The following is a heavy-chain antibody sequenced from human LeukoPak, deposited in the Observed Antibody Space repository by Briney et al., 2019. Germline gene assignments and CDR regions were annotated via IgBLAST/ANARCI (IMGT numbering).Heavy chain of an antibody. CDR1: GGSFSTFS. D-gene: IGHD2-8*02. CDR3: ATQGIGLAGGYFDS. Sequence: ASVKVSCKASGGSFSTFSINWVRQAPGQGLEWMGRVIPAFGTADYPQNFQGRVTFTADMSTAAAYMDLRSLRSDDTALYYCATQGIGLAGGYFDSWGQGTRVTVSS. V-gene: IGHV1-69*06. CDR2: VIPAFGTA. J-gene: IGHJ4*02.